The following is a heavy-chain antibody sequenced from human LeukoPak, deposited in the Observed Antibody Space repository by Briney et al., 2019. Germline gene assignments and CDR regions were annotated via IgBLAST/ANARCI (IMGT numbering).Heavy chain of an antibody. CDR3: ARISSDSISYYDH. CDR1: GITFSTYW. CDR2: INSEGSTI. Sequence: GGSLRLSCAGSGITFSTYWMHWVRQAPGKGLVWVSRINSEGSTISYADSVKGRFTISRDNAKNTLFLQMNSLRAEDTAVYYCARISSDSISYYDHWGQGTLVTVSA. V-gene: IGHV3-74*01. J-gene: IGHJ4*02. D-gene: IGHD3-22*01.